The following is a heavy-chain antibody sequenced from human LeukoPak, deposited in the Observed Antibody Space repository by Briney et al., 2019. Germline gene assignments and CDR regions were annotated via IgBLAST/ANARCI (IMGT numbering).Heavy chain of an antibody. J-gene: IGHJ5*02. CDR2: IYYSGST. V-gene: IGHV4-39*02. D-gene: IGHD3-10*01. Sequence: SSETLSLTCTVSGGSISSSSYYWGWIRQPPGKGLEWIGSIYYSGSTYYNPSLKSRVTISVDTSKNQFSLKLSSVTAADTAVYYCARDSREMVRGVIYNWFDPWGQGTLVTVSS. CDR3: ARDSREMVRGVIYNWFDP. CDR1: GGSISSSSYY.